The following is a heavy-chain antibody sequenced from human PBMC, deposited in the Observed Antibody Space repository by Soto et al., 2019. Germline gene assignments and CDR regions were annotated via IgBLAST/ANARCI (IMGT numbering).Heavy chain of an antibody. CDR1: GFTFSSYA. Sequence: EVQLLESGGGLVQSGGSLRLSCAASGFTFSSYAMSWVRQAPGKGLEWVSSISGSGASAYYADSVKGRFTISRDNSKNTLHLQMNSLRAEDTAVYYCAKGIYGDYDYWGQGTLVTVSS. V-gene: IGHV3-23*01. D-gene: IGHD4-17*01. CDR3: AKGIYGDYDY. CDR2: ISGSGASA. J-gene: IGHJ4*02.